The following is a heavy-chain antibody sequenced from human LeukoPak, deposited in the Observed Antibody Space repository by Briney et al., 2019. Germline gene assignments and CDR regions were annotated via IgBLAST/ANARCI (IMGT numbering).Heavy chain of an antibody. D-gene: IGHD6-19*01. J-gene: IGHJ4*02. Sequence: HPGGSLRLSCAASGFTFSNYWMTWVRQAPGKGLEWVAVISYDGSNKYYADSVKGRFTISRDNSKNTLYLQMNSLRAEDTAVYYCAREMAVAGDTLSPDYWGQGTLVTFSS. CDR3: AREMAVAGDTLSPDY. CDR2: ISYDGSNK. V-gene: IGHV3-30-3*01. CDR1: GFTFSNYW.